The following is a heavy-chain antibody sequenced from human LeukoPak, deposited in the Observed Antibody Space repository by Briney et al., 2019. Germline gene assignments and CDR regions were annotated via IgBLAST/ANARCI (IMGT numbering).Heavy chain of an antibody. D-gene: IGHD6-13*01. CDR2: IYHSGST. CDR1: GYSISSGYY. Sequence: SETLSLTCTVSGYSISSGYYWGWIRQPPGKGLEWIGTIYHSGSTFYNPSLKSRVTISVDTSKNQFSLKLSSVTAADTAVYYCARGYSSSWYFNWFDPWGQGTLVTVSS. V-gene: IGHV4-38-2*02. CDR3: ARGYSSSWYFNWFDP. J-gene: IGHJ5*02.